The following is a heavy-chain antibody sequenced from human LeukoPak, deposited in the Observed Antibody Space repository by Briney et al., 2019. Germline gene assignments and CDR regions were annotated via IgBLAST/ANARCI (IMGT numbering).Heavy chain of an antibody. CDR1: GGSISSYY. V-gene: IGHV4-59*01. CDR3: ARLGQYSGYEDY. J-gene: IGHJ4*02. CDR2: IHDSDYT. D-gene: IGHD5-12*01. Sequence: SETLSLTCTVSGGSISSYYWSWIRQPPGKGLEWIGYIHDSDYTKYNPSLKSRVTISVDTSKNQFSLMVRSVTAADTAVYYCARLGQYSGYEDYWGQGTLVTVSS.